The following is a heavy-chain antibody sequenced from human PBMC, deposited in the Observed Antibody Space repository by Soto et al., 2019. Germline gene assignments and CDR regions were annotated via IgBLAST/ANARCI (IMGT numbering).Heavy chain of an antibody. J-gene: IGHJ6*03. CDR3: ARGAAGYYYMDV. CDR1: GFTFSSYW. D-gene: IGHD6-25*01. V-gene: IGHV3-74*01. CDR2: IKYDGSST. Sequence: GGSLRLSCAASGFTFSSYWMHWVRQAPGKGLVWVSRIKYDGSSTSYADSVKGRFTIPRDNARNTVYLQMNSLGAEDTGLYYCARGAAGYYYMDVWARGTTVTVSS.